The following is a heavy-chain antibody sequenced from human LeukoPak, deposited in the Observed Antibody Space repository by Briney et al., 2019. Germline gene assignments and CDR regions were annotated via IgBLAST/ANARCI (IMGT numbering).Heavy chain of an antibody. J-gene: IGHJ5*02. CDR2: ISAYNGNT. D-gene: IGHD3-22*01. Sequence: ASVKVSCKASGYTFTSYGISWVRQAPGQGLEWMGWISAYNGNTNYAQKLQGRVTMTTDTSTSTAYMELRSLRSDDTAVYYCARISVVRVHYDSSGYLFDPWGQETLVTVSS. V-gene: IGHV1-18*01. CDR3: ARISVVRVHYDSSGYLFDP. CDR1: GYTFTSYG.